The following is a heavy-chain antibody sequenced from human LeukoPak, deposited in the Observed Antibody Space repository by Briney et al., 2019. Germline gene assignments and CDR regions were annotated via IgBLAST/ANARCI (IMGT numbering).Heavy chain of an antibody. CDR2: IYYSGST. CDR1: GGSISSYY. V-gene: IGHV4-59*12. J-gene: IGHJ5*02. CDR3: ARERSMVRGVSWFDP. D-gene: IGHD3-10*01. Sequence: PSETLSLTCTVSGGSISSYYWSWIRQPPVKGLEWIGYIYYSGSTNYNPSLRSRVIISVDTSKNQFSLKLSSVTAADTAVYYCARERSMVRGVSWFDPWGQGTLVTVSS.